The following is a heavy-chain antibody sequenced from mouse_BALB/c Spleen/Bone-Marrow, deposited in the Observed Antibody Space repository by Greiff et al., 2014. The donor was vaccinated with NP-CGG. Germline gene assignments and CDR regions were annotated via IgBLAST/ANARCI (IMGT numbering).Heavy chain of an antibody. CDR3: ARKYYGSSYVWYFDV. CDR2: INPSNGRI. V-gene: IGHV1S81*02. D-gene: IGHD1-1*01. J-gene: IGHJ1*01. CDR1: GYTFTSYW. Sequence: VQVVESGAELVKPGASVKLSCKASGYTFTSYWMQWVKQRPGQGLEWIGEINPSNGRINYNEKFKSKATLTVGKSSSTAYMQLSSLTSEDSAVYYCARKYYGSSYVWYFDVWGAGTTVTVSS.